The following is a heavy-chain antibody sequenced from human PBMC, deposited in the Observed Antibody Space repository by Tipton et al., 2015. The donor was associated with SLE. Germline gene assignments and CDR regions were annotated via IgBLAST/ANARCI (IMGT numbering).Heavy chain of an antibody. V-gene: IGHV3-74*01. Sequence: SLRLSCAASGFPFTSVWMRWVRQPPGKGLVWISEIDSQGSVTNYADSVEGRFSIFRDNAKNTLFLEMNNLRVDDTAFYYCASLSAPSDYWGQGTLVTVSS. CDR2: IDSQGSVT. CDR1: GFPFTSVW. CDR3: ASLSAPSDY. J-gene: IGHJ4*02.